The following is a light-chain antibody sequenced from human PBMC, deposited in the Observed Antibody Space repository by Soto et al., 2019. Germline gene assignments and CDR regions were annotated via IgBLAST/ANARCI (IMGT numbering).Light chain of an antibody. Sequence: VSTQSPGTLSVSPGERSTLSCRAGQSVSGNNLAWYQQKPGRPPRLLIYGESSRASGVPDRFSGSGSGTEFTLIISSLEPEDFAVYYCQQYGSSGTFGQGTKVDIK. CDR2: GES. CDR3: QQYGSSGT. J-gene: IGKJ1*01. V-gene: IGKV3-20*01. CDR1: QSVSGNN.